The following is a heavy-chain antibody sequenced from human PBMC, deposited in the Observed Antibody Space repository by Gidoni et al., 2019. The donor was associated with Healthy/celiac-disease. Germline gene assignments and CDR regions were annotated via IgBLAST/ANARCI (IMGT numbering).Heavy chain of an antibody. Sequence: QVQLVESGGGVVQPGRSLRLSCAASGFTFSSYAMHWVRQVPGKGLEWVAVISYDGSNKYYADSVKGRFTISRDNSKNTLYLQMNSLRAEDTAVYYCARDGALLWFGELSGGMDVWGQGTTVTVSS. CDR1: GFTFSSYA. D-gene: IGHD3-10*01. J-gene: IGHJ6*02. V-gene: IGHV3-30*04. CDR2: ISYDGSNK. CDR3: ARDGALLWFGELSGGMDV.